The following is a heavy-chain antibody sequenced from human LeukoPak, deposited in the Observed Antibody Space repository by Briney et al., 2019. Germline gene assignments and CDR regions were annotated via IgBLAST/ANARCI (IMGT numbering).Heavy chain of an antibody. CDR3: TRGYRAPHDY. Sequence: PSETLSLTCTVSGGSISSYYWSWIRQPPGKGLEWIGSIYYSGSTYYNPSPKSRVTISVDTSKNQFCLKLSSVTAADSAVYCGTRGYRAPHDYWGQGTLFTVSS. V-gene: IGHV4-59*01. J-gene: IGHJ4*02. CDR1: GGSISSYY. CDR2: IYYSGST. D-gene: IGHD1-14*01.